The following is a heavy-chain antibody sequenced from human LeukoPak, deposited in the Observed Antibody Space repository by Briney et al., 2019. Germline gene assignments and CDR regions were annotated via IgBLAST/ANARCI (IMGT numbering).Heavy chain of an antibody. CDR1: GGSISSYY. V-gene: IGHV4-4*07. D-gene: IGHD3-22*01. CDR2: IYTSGST. J-gene: IGHJ5*02. CDR3: ARGTYYYDSSGYPVWGFDP. Sequence: SETLSLTRTVSGGSISSYYWRWIRQPAGKGLEWIGRIYTSGSTNYNPSLKSRVAMSVDTSKNQFSVKLSTVTAADTAVYYCARGTYYYDSSGYPVWGFDPWGQGTLVTVSS.